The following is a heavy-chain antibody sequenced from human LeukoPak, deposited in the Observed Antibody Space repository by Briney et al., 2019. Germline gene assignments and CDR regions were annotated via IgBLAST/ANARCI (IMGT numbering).Heavy chain of an antibody. D-gene: IGHD6-13*01. J-gene: IGHJ6*02. V-gene: IGHV1-69*01. CDR3: ARDGRGQQLVSPNYYYYYGMDV. CDR1: GGTFSSYA. Sequence: SVKVSCKASGGTFSSYAISWVRQAPGQGLEWMGGIIPIFGTANYAQKFQGRVTITADESTSTAYMELSSLRSEDTAVYYCARDGRGQQLVSPNYYYYYGMDVWGQGSTVTVSS. CDR2: IIPIFGTA.